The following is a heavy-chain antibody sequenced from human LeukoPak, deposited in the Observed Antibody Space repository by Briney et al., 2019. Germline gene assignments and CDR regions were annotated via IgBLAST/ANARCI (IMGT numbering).Heavy chain of an antibody. Sequence: SETLSLTCTVSGGSMTTHHWNWIRQTPGKGLEWIGYVFDSGRTTENPSLKSRVTLSADTSKSQLSLRLSSVTAADTAVYYCTTIKRGNIFGYFDFWGQGILVTVSS. J-gene: IGHJ4*02. CDR2: VFDSGRT. CDR3: TTIKRGNIFGYFDF. CDR1: GGSMTTHH. V-gene: IGHV4-59*11. D-gene: IGHD5-18*01.